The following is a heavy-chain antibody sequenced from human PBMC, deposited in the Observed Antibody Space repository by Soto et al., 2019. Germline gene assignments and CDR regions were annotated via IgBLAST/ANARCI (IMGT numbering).Heavy chain of an antibody. CDR1: GCSISSYY. J-gene: IGHJ4*02. V-gene: IGHV4-59*08. CDR2: IYYSGST. D-gene: IGHD3-22*01. Sequence: SETLSLTCTVSGCSISSYYWSWIRQPPGKGLEWIGYIYYSGSTNYNPSLKSRVTISVDTSKNQFSLKLSSVTAADTAVYYCARVGYYDSSGYFYWGQGTLVTVSS. CDR3: ARVGYYDSSGYFY.